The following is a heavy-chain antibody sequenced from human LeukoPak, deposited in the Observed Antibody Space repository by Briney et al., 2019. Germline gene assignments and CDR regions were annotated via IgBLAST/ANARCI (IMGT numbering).Heavy chain of an antibody. D-gene: IGHD2-2*01. CDR3: ARKEYADPRSFNY. Sequence: SETLSLTCTVSGGSISTYFWSWLRQPAGKGLEWIGRIYTSGSTNYNPSLKSRVTMSVDTSKNQFSLKLSSVTAADTAVYYCARKEYADPRSFNYWGQGTLVTVSS. CDR2: IYTSGST. V-gene: IGHV4-4*07. CDR1: GGSISTYF. J-gene: IGHJ4*02.